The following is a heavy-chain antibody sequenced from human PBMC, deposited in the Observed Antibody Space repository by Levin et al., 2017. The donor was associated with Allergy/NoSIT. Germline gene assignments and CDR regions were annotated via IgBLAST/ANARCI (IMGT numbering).Heavy chain of an antibody. CDR2: INHSGIT. CDR3: ARVQLWFGYLSHDFMDV. Sequence: SETLSLTCAVDGGSFSGYYWSWIRQPPGKGLEWIGEINHSGITNYKPSLSSRVTISLDTSKNHFYLRLTSVTAADTAVYYCARVQLWFGYLSHDFMDVWGKGTTVTVSS. J-gene: IGHJ6*03. V-gene: IGHV4-34*01. D-gene: IGHD3-10*01. CDR1: GGSFSGYY.